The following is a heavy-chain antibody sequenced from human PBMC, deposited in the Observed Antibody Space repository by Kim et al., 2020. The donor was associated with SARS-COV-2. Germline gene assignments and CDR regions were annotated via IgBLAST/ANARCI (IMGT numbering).Heavy chain of an antibody. CDR2: VYYSGGT. J-gene: IGHJ4*02. V-gene: IGHV4-30-4*01. Sequence: SETLSLTCSVSADSFSSGEFYWTWIRQSPGKGLEWLGYVYYSGGTYYNPSLQSRIYISADRSRNQFSLRLGSVTAADTAVYYCASGEYMSFPTDWGQGIRLTVAS. CDR1: ADSFSSGEFY. D-gene: IGHD1-1*01. CDR3: ASGEYMSFPTD.